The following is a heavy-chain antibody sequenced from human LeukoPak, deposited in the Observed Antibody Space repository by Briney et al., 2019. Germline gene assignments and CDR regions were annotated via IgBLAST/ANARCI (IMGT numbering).Heavy chain of an antibody. CDR1: GYTLTELS. Sequence: GASVKVSCKVSGYTLTELSMHWVRQAPGKGLEWMGGFDPEDGETIYAQKFQGRVTMTEDTSTDTAYMELSSLRSEDTAVYYCGAAFSNGSYPPFDSWGQGTLVTVSS. V-gene: IGHV1-24*01. J-gene: IGHJ4*02. CDR2: FDPEDGET. CDR3: GAAFSNGSYPPFDS. D-gene: IGHD1-26*01.